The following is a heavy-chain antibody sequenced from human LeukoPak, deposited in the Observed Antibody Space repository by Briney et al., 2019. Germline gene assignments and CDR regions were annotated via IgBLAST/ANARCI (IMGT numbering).Heavy chain of an antibody. D-gene: IGHD5-18*01. Sequence: GASVKVSCKASGYTFTGYYMHWVRQAPGQGLEWMGWINPNSGDTNYAQKFQGRVTMTRDTSISTGYMELSRLRSDDTATYYCARMEMDPAMVTNYFDYWGQGTLVTVSS. V-gene: IGHV1-2*02. CDR3: ARMEMDPAMVTNYFDY. J-gene: IGHJ4*02. CDR1: GYTFTGYY. CDR2: INPNSGDT.